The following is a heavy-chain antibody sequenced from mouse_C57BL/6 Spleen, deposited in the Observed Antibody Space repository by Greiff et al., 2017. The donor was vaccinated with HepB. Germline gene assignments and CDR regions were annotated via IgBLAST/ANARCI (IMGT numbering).Heavy chain of an antibody. Sequence: EVMLVESGGGLVKPGGSLKLSCAASGFTFSSYTMSWVRQTPEKRLEWVATISGGGGNTYYPDSVKGRFTISRDNAKNTLYLQRSSLRSEDTALYYCARQGIPPITTVVATDAMDYWGQGTSVTVSS. D-gene: IGHD1-1*01. V-gene: IGHV5-9*01. CDR2: ISGGGGNT. CDR3: ARQGIPPITTVVATDAMDY. CDR1: GFTFSSYT. J-gene: IGHJ4*01.